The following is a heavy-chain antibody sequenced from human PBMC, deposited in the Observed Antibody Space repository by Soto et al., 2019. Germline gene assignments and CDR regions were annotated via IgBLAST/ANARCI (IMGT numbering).Heavy chain of an antibody. V-gene: IGHV1-18*01. J-gene: IGHJ5*02. CDR2: ISAYNGNT. D-gene: IGHD2-15*01. CDR1: GYTFTSYG. Sequence: ASVKVSCKASGYTFTSYGISWVRQAPGQGLEWMGWISAYNGNTNYAQKLQGRVTMTTDTSTSTAYMELRSLRSDDTAVYYCARDLFPIYCSGGSCYSAFDPWGQGTLGTVSS. CDR3: ARDLFPIYCSGGSCYSAFDP.